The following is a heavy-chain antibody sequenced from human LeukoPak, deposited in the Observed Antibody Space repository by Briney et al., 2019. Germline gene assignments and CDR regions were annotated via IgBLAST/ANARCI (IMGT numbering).Heavy chain of an antibody. J-gene: IGHJ4*02. CDR1: GYSFTSYW. Sequence: GESLKIPCKGSGYSFTSYWIGWVRQMPGKGLEGMGIIYPGDSDTRYSPSFQGQVTISADKSITTAYLQWSSLKASDTAVYYCARHHGGSYIDYWGQGTLVTVSS. CDR3: ARHHGGSYIDY. CDR2: IYPGDSDT. V-gene: IGHV5-51*01. D-gene: IGHD2-15*01.